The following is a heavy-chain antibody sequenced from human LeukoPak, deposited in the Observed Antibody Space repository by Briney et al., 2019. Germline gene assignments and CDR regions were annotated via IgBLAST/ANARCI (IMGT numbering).Heavy chain of an antibody. D-gene: IGHD1-26*01. J-gene: IGHJ6*03. CDR1: GFTFSNNY. CDR2: IYSGGST. V-gene: IGHV3-66*02. CDR3: ARELPPIYNMDV. Sequence: QPGGSLRLSCAASGFTFSNNYMSWVRQAPGKGLEWVSAIYSGGSTYYADSVKGRFTISRDNSKNTLYLQMNSLRAEDTAVYYCARELPPIYNMDVWGKGTTVTVSS.